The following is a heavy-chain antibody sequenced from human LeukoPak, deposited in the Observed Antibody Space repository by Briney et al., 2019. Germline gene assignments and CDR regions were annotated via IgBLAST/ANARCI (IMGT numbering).Heavy chain of an antibody. CDR3: AKSQFIVVVVAAGGVGAFDI. V-gene: IGHV3-23*01. D-gene: IGHD2-15*01. CDR2: ISGSGGNT. Sequence: GGSLRLSCAASGSSFSYYELNWVRQAPGKGLEWVSAISGSGGNTYYADSVKGRFTISRDNSKNTLYLQMNSLRAEDTAVYYCAKSQFIVVVVAAGGVGAFDIWGQGTVVTVSS. CDR1: GSSFSYYE. J-gene: IGHJ3*02.